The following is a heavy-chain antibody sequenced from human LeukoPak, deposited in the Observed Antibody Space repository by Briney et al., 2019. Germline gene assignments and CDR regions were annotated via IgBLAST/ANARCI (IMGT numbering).Heavy chain of an antibody. D-gene: IGHD6-13*01. Sequence: GGSLRLSCAASGFTFSSYAMSWVRQAPGKGLEWVAVISYDGSNKYYADSVKGRFTISRDNSKNTLYLQMNSLRAEDTAVYYCARAPTAAPQMYYFDYWGQGTLVTVSS. CDR3: ARAPTAAPQMYYFDY. J-gene: IGHJ4*02. CDR1: GFTFSSYA. V-gene: IGHV3-30-3*01. CDR2: ISYDGSNK.